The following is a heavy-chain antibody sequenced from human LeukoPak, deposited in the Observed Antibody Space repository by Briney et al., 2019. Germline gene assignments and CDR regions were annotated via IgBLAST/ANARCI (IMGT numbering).Heavy chain of an antibody. J-gene: IGHJ4*02. Sequence: GGSLRLSCVASGFAPSKDWMHWVRQVPGEGLEWVSRISTDGRTTGYADSVKGRFTISRDNAKNTLFLEMNNLKVEDTAVYYCASFGQQWLESYWGLGTLVTGSS. CDR3: ASFGQQWLESY. CDR2: ISTDGRTT. D-gene: IGHD6-19*01. CDR1: GFAPSKDW. V-gene: IGHV3-74*01.